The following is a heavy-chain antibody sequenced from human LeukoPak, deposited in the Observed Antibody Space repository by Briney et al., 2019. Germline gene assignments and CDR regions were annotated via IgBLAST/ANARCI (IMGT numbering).Heavy chain of an antibody. CDR1: GFTFSSYA. V-gene: IGHV3-23*01. D-gene: IGHD2-8*01. CDR2: ISGSGGST. J-gene: IGHJ6*02. CDR3: AKERCTNAVCYFGSGMDV. Sequence: PGGSLRLSCAASGFTFSSYAMSWVRQAPGKGLEWVAGISGSGGSTYYADSVKGRFTISRDNSKNTLYLQMNSLGAEDTAAYYCAKERCTNAVCYFGSGMDVWGQGTTVTVSS.